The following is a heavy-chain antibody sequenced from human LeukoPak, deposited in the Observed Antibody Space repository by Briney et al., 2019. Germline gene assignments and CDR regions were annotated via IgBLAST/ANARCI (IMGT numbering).Heavy chain of an antibody. CDR1: RFDFSYYG. D-gene: IGHD1-26*01. V-gene: IGHV3-30*03. Sequence: GGPLRLSCTGSRFDFSYYGMHWVRQAPGRGLEWVAVVSADGTERYYADSVKGRFTISKDNSKNTMFLQMSSLRSEDTAVYYCTRELGGSYNDYWGQGTLVTVSS. J-gene: IGHJ4*02. CDR3: TRELGGSYNDY. CDR2: VSADGTER.